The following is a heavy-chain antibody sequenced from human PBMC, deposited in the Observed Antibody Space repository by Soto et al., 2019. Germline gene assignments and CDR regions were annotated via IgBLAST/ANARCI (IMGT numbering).Heavy chain of an antibody. V-gene: IGHV4-31*02. J-gene: IGHJ3*02. CDR3: ARVVPAIPDAFDI. D-gene: IGHD2-21*02. CDR1: GGSISSGGYY. Sequence: SETLSLSWTVAGGSISSGGYYWSWINQHPGKGLEWIGYIYYSGSTYYNPSLKSRVTISVDTSKNQFSLKLSSVTAADTAVYYCARVVPAIPDAFDIWGHGTMVTVS. CDR2: IYYSGST.